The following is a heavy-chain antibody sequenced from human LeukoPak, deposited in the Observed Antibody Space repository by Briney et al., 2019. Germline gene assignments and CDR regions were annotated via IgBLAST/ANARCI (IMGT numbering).Heavy chain of an antibody. Sequence: GGSLRLSCGASGFTFSRNGMHWVRQAPGKGLEGVAYIRKDGSDKYYADSVKSRFTISRDSSKNMVYLQMNSLRAEDTAVYYCAKDSNWAFDYWGQGTLVSVSS. V-gene: IGHV3-30*02. CDR3: AKDSNWAFDY. D-gene: IGHD7-27*01. CDR1: GFTFSRNG. CDR2: IRKDGSDK. J-gene: IGHJ4*02.